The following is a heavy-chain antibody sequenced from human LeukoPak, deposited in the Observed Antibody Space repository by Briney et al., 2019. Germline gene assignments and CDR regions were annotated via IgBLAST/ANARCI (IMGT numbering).Heavy chain of an antibody. V-gene: IGHV3-30*03. CDR1: GFTFSSYW. J-gene: IGHJ5*02. CDR3: ARWYYYETSGLYYGSFDN. D-gene: IGHD3-22*01. Sequence: GGSLRLSCVASGFTFSSYWMTWVRQAPGKGLEWVAVISYDGSNKYYADSVKGRFTISRDNSRNTLYLQMNSLRAEDTAVYYCARWYYYETSGLYYGSFDNWGQGTLVTVSS. CDR2: ISYDGSNK.